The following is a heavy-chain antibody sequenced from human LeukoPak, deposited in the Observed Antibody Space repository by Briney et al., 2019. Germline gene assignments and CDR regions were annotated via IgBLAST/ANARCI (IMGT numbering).Heavy chain of an antibody. D-gene: IGHD3-3*01. V-gene: IGHV1-69*05. J-gene: IGHJ3*02. Sequence: ASVKVSCKASGGTFSSYAISWVRQAPGQGLEWMGGIIPIFGTANYAQKFQGRVTITTDESTSTAYMELSSLRSEDTAVYYCAREINLYDFWSGSPGAFDIWGQGTMVTVSS. CDR2: IIPIFGTA. CDR1: GGTFSSYA. CDR3: AREINLYDFWSGSPGAFDI.